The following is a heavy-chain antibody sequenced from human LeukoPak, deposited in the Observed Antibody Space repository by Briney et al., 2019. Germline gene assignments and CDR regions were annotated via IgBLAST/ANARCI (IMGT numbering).Heavy chain of an antibody. CDR3: ARATGEVGY. CDR2: ISASGVST. CDR1: GFTFSDYG. D-gene: IGHD7-27*01. J-gene: IGHJ4*02. V-gene: IGHV3-23*01. Sequence: GGSLRLSCAASGFTFSDYGMSWVRQAPGRGLEWVSAISASGVSTYYADSVKGRFTISRDNSKNTLYLQMNSLRAEDTAVYYCARATGEVGYWGQGTLVTVSS.